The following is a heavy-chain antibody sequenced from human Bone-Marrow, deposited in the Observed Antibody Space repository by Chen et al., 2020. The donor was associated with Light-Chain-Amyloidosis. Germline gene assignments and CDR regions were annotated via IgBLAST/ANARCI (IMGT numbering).Heavy chain of an antibody. CDR1: GFPFDDYG. Sequence: EVQRGECGGRGVRPGGSRSLSCAASGFPFDDYGMSWVRQAPGKGLEWVSGINWNGGRTGYADFVKGRFTISRDNAKNSLDLQMNTLSPEDTALYYCSREAGVGITYYFDLWGPGTLVTVSS. V-gene: IGHV3-20*04. D-gene: IGHD3-3*01. J-gene: IGHJ2*01. CDR2: INWNGGRT. CDR3: SREAGVGITYYFDL.